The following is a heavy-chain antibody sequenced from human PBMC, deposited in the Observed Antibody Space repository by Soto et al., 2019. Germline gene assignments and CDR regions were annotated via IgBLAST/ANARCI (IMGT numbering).Heavy chain of an antibody. CDR1: GYTFTSSY. J-gene: IGHJ6*02. CDR2: INPSGGST. CDR3: ARGDIVAIFGMDV. Sequence: QVQLVQSGAEVKKPGASVKVSCKAFGYTFTSSYMHGVGQAPGQGLEWMGIINPSGGSTTYAQKFQGRVTMTRDTSTSTVYMELSSLRSEDTAVYYCARGDIVAIFGMDVWGQGTTVTVSS. V-gene: IGHV1-46*01. D-gene: IGHD5-12*01.